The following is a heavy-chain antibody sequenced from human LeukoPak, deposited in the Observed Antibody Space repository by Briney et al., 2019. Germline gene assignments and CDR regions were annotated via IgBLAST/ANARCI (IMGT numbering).Heavy chain of an antibody. Sequence: PGGSLRLSCTASGFTFSSYSLNWVRQAPGKGLEWVSSVSTGSNYIYYADSVKGRFTISRDNDKNSLYLQMNSLRVEDTAVYYCAKDSRDRSKEWIYYYYYMDVWGKGTTVTVSS. D-gene: IGHD6-13*01. V-gene: IGHV3-21*04. CDR3: AKDSRDRSKEWIYYYYYMDV. J-gene: IGHJ6*03. CDR2: VSTGSNYI. CDR1: GFTFSSYS.